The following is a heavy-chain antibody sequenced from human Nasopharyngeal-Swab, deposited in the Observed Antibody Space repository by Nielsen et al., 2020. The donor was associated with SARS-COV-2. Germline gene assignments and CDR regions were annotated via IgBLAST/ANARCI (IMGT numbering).Heavy chain of an antibody. CDR3: ARQIYDFWSAYFMDV. D-gene: IGHD3-3*01. CDR2: IYYSGST. Sequence: WIRQPPGKGLEWIGYIYYSGSTNYNPSLKSRVTISVDTSKNQFSLKLSSVTAADTAVYYCARQIYDFWSAYFMDVWGQGTTVTVSS. V-gene: IGHV4-59*08. J-gene: IGHJ6*02.